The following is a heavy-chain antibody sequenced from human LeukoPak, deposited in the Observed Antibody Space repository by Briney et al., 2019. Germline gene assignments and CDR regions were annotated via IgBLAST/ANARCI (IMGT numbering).Heavy chain of an antibody. CDR3: ARAPSRSSSSWYYWFDP. D-gene: IGHD6-13*01. V-gene: IGHV3-11*01. CDR2: ISSSGSTI. CDR1: GFTFSDYY. J-gene: IGHJ5*02. Sequence: GSLRLSCAASGFTFSDYYMSWIRQAPGKGLEWVSYISSSGSTIYYADSVKGRFTISRDNAKNSLYLQMNSLRAEDTAVYYCARAPSRSSSSWYYWFDPWGQGTLVTVSS.